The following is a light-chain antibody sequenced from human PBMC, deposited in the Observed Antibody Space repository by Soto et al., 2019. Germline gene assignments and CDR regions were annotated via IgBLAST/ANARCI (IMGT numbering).Light chain of an antibody. CDR3: QQYFRPWT. J-gene: IGKJ1*01. Sequence: DIVMTQSPDSLAVSLGERATINCKSSQSVLYSSNNKNYLAWYQQKPGQPPKLLIYWASTRESGVPDRFSGSRSGTDFDLTISNLQAEDMAVYYCQQYFRPWTFGQGTKVEIK. CDR1: QSVLYSSNNKNY. V-gene: IGKV4-1*01. CDR2: WAS.